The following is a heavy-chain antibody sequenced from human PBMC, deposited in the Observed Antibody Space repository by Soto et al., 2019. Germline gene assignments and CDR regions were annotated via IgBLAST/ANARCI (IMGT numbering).Heavy chain of an antibody. CDR2: ISAYNGNT. CDR3: ESNTKSYYYYGMDV. CDR1: GYTFTSYG. V-gene: IGHV1-18*01. J-gene: IGHJ6*02. Sequence: QVPLVQSGAEVKKPGASVKVSCKASGYTFTSYGISWVRQAPGQGLEWMGWISAYNGNTNYAQKLQGRVTMTTDTSTTTAYMGLRSLSSDDTAVYYCESNTKSYYYYGMDVWGQGTTVTVSS. D-gene: IGHD3-3*01.